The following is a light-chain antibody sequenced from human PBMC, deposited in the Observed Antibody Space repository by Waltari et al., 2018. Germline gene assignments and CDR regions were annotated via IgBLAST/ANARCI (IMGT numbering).Light chain of an antibody. CDR1: ISNIGAIYG. J-gene: IGLJ2*01. CDR3: QSYDNSLSASV. CDR2: GNI. V-gene: IGLV1-40*01. Sequence: QSVLTQPPSVSGSPGQRVTISCTGSISNIGAIYGVQWYQQLPGTAPKLLIYGNINRPSGVPDRFSGSKSGTSASLAITGLQPEDEAYYYCQSYDNSLSASVFGGGTKLTVL.